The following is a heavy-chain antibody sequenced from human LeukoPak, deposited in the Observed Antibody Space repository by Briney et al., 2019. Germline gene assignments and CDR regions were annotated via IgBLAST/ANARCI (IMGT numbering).Heavy chain of an antibody. CDR2: ISGSGGAT. V-gene: IGHV3-23*01. D-gene: IGHD3-22*01. Sequence: GGSLRLSCAASGFTFSLFAMHWVRQAPGKGLEWVSAISGSGGATYHADADSVKDRFTISIDNSKNALYLEINNLRAEDTAVYYCAKDGYNYDSSGHFDYWGQGTLVTVSS. CDR1: GFTFSLFA. CDR3: AKDGYNYDSSGHFDY. J-gene: IGHJ4*02.